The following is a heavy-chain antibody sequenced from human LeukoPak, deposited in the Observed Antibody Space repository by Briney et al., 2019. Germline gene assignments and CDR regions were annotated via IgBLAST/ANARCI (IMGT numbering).Heavy chain of an antibody. J-gene: IGHJ4*02. CDR2: IYYSGTT. CDR3: ARVGAGIAVHFFDY. Sequence: SETLSLTCTVSGGSITTAGHYWSWIRQPPEKGLEWIGYIYYSGTTFYKTSLKSRVTISIDTSKNQFSLRLSSVTAADTAVYYCARVGAGIAVHFFDYWGQGALVTVSS. CDR1: GGSITTAGHY. V-gene: IGHV4-30-4*01. D-gene: IGHD6-19*01.